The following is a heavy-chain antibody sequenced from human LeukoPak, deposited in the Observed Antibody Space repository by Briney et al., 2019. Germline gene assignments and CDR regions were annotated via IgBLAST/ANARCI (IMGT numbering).Heavy chain of an antibody. CDR3: VRGTYGYYMDV. CDR1: NYSISNSLY. V-gene: IGHV4-38-2*02. CDR2: IYRSGST. J-gene: IGHJ6*03. D-gene: IGHD3-10*01. Sequence: PSEPLSLTCSGSNYSISNSLYWGWPRQPPGKGLEWIGSIYRSGSTFYNPSLKSRVTISLDTSKNQFSLKLSSVTAADTAVYFCVRGTYGYYMDVWGKGTTVTVSS.